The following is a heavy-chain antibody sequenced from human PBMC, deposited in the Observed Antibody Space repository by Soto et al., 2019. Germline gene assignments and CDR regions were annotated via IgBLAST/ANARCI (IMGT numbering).Heavy chain of an antibody. Sequence: EVQLVESGGGLVQPGGSLRLSCAASRFTVSSNYMNWVRQTPGKGLEWVSIIYGDGSTYYADSVKGRFTISRDNSNNTLYLRMNSLRAEDMAVYYCASAPPPAGTTLPYYMDVWGKVTTVTVSS. D-gene: IGHD2-2*01. J-gene: IGHJ6*03. CDR1: RFTVSSNY. CDR3: ASAPPPAGTTLPYYMDV. V-gene: IGHV3-66*01. CDR2: IYGDGST.